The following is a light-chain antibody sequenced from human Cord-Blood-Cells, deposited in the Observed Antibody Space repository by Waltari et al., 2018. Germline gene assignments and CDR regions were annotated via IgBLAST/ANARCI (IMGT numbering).Light chain of an antibody. CDR1: QDISNY. CDR3: QQYDNLPCT. Sequence: IQMPQSPSSLSASIGERVTLTCQASQDISNYLNWYQQKPGKAPKLLIYDASNLETGVPSRFSGSGSGTDFTFTISSLQPEDISTYYCQQYDNLPCTFGPGTKVDIK. J-gene: IGKJ3*01. CDR2: DAS. V-gene: IGKV1-33*01.